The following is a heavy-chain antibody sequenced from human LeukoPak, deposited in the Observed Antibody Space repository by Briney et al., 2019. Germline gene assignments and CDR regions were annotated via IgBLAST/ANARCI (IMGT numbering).Heavy chain of an antibody. V-gene: IGHV3-30-3*01. CDR3: ARDVALSTYHFDSSGLLDY. Sequence: GRSLRLSCAASGFTFSSYAMHWVRQAPGKGLEWVAVISYDGSNKYYADSVKGRLTISRENAKNSLSLQMNSLRGEDTAVYYCARDVALSTYHFDSSGLLDYWGQGTLVTVSS. CDR2: ISYDGSNK. CDR1: GFTFSSYA. D-gene: IGHD3-22*01. J-gene: IGHJ4*02.